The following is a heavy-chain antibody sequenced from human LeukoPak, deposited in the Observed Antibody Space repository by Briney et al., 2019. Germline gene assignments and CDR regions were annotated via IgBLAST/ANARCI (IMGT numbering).Heavy chain of an antibody. D-gene: IGHD6-13*01. CDR2: ILGSGGNT. V-gene: IGHV3-23*01. J-gene: IGHJ6*03. CDR3: AKDATAVPGTVYMDV. Sequence: GGSLRLSCAASGFTFKSYAMSWVRQAPGKGLEWVSGILGSGGNTHYADSVKGRFTISRDNSKNTLYLQMNSLRAEDTTLYYCAKDATAVPGTVYMDVWGKGTTVTISS. CDR1: GFTFKSYA.